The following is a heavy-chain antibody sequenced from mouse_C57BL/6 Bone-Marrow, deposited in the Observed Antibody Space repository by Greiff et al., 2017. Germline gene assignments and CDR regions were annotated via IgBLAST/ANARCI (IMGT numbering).Heavy chain of an antibody. CDR3: ARWGYFGVFSY. D-gene: IGHD3-1*01. CDR1: GYTFTSSG. V-gene: IGHV1-81*01. Sequence: VQLQQSGAELVRPGASVKLSCKASGYTFTSSGMSWVKQRTGQGLEWIGEIYPRSGDTYYNGKFKGKATLTADKSSSTAYMELRSLTSEDSAVYFCARWGYFGVFSYGGQGTLVTVPA. J-gene: IGHJ3*01. CDR2: IYPRSGDT.